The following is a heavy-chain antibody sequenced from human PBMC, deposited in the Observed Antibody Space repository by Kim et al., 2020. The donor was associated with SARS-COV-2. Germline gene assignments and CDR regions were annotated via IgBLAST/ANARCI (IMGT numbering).Heavy chain of an antibody. CDR2: ISYSGNS. Sequence: SETLSLTCSVSGGSIRSGGKFWTWIRQHPAKGLEWIGYISYSGNSHYSPSLRSRVSISLQTSENQFSLELTSVTAADTAVYYCARGQPLDYWGQGIRVTV. CDR3: ARGQPLDY. D-gene: IGHD2-2*01. V-gene: IGHV4-31*03. J-gene: IGHJ4*02. CDR1: GGSIRSGGKF.